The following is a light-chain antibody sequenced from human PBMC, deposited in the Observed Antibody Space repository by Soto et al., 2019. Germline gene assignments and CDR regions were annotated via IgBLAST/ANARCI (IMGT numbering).Light chain of an antibody. V-gene: IGKV3-20*01. Sequence: EIVLTQSAGTLSLSPGERATLSCRASQSVRRNFLSWYQQKPGRAPRLLIYAASTRATGIPDRFSGSGSGTDFTLTISRLEPEEFAVYIWQQYGSSPRTFGQGTKVEIK. CDR2: AAS. CDR1: QSVRRNF. CDR3: QQYGSSPRT. J-gene: IGKJ1*01.